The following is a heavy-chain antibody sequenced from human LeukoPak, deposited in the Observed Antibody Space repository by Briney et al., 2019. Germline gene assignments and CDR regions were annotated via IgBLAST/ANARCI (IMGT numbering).Heavy chain of an antibody. J-gene: IGHJ4*02. V-gene: IGHV3-21*03. CDR2: IISSSSSI. Sequence: PGGALRLSCAASGFTLSSYTMMWVRQAPGKGLEYVSSIISSSSSICHAESVSGQVTISRDNAKNSLYLQMNSLRAEDTAVDYCARVPVGYRGYCSAWYTDYWGQGTLVSVSS. CDR1: GFTLSSYT. CDR3: ARVPVGYRGYCSAWYTDY. D-gene: IGHD6-13*01.